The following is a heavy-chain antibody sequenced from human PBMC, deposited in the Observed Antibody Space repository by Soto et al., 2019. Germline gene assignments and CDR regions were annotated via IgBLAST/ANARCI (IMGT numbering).Heavy chain of an antibody. CDR2: INHRGST. CDR1: GESFIGYY. D-gene: IGHD5-12*01. J-gene: IGHJ5*02. Sequence: QVHLQQWGAGLLKPSEILSLTCAVYGESFIGYYWTWIRQPPGKGLEWIGEINHRGSTNYNPSLKSRVTISIDTSKNQFSLKLTSVTAADTSVYYCARTDIVTTNWFDPWGQGTLVTVSS. CDR3: ARTDIVTTNWFDP. V-gene: IGHV4-34*02.